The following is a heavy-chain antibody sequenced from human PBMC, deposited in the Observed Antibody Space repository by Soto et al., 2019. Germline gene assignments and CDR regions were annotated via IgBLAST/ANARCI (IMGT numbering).Heavy chain of an antibody. D-gene: IGHD2-15*01. J-gene: IGHJ4*02. CDR1: GGSISSYY. Sequence: SETLSLTCTVSGGSISSYYWSWIRQPPGKGLEWIGYIYYSGSTNYNPSLKSRVTLSVDTSKNQFSLKLSSVTAADTAVYYCARDCSGGSCYWGQGTLVTVSS. V-gene: IGHV4-59*01. CDR2: IYYSGST. CDR3: ARDCSGGSCY.